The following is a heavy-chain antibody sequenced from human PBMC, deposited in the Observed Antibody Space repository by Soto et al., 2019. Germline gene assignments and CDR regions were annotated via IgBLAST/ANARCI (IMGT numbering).Heavy chain of an antibody. CDR2: ISGSGGST. Sequence: EVQLLESGGGLVQPGGSLRLSCAASGFTFSSYAMSWVRQAPGKGLEWVSAISGSGGSTYYADSVKGRFTISRDNSKNMLYLHVIGMRPEDTAVYYCALGQDRITMLVVDFYCWGQGAQVTVSS. V-gene: IGHV3-23*01. CDR3: ALGQDRITMLVVDFYC. D-gene: IGHD3-22*01. J-gene: IGHJ4*02. CDR1: GFTFSSYA.